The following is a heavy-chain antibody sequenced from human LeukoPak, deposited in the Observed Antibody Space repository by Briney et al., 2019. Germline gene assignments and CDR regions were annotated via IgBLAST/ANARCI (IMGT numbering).Heavy chain of an antibody. CDR1: GGSFSGYY. D-gene: IGHD6-13*01. Sequence: SETLSLTCAVYGGSFSGYYWSWIRQPPGKGLEWIGEINHSGSTYYNPSLKSRVTISVDTSKNQFSLKLSSVTAADTAVYYCARIGTSSSWYPYYFDYWGQGTLVTVSS. CDR2: INHSGST. V-gene: IGHV4-34*01. J-gene: IGHJ4*02. CDR3: ARIGTSSSWYPYYFDY.